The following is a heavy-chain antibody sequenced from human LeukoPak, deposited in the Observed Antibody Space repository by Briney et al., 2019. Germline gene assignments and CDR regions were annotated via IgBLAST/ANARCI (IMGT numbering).Heavy chain of an antibody. V-gene: IGHV3-49*04. CDR2: IRSKAYGGTI. Sequence: GRSLRLSCSGSRFTFGDYALSWVRLAPGKGLEWVGFIRSKAYGGTIAYAASVRGRFTISRDDSKSIAYLQMNSLKTEDTAVYYCTRGAGYTYGSFYWGQGTLVTVSS. D-gene: IGHD5-18*01. CDR1: RFTFGDYA. CDR3: TRGAGYTYGSFY. J-gene: IGHJ4*02.